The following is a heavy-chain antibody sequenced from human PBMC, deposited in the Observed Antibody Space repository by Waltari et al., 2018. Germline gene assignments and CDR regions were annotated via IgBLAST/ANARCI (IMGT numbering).Heavy chain of an antibody. CDR1: GGTFSSYA. V-gene: IGHV1-69*14. CDR3: ARDWGDDNWTPRSWYMDV. Sequence: QVQLVQSGAEVKKPGSSVKVSCKASGGTFSSYAISWVRQAPGQGLEWMGGIIPIFGTANYAQKFQGRVTITADKSTSTAYMELSSLRSEDTAVYYCARDWGDDNWTPRSWYMDVWGKGTTVTVSS. J-gene: IGHJ6*03. D-gene: IGHD1-20*01. CDR2: IIPIFGTA.